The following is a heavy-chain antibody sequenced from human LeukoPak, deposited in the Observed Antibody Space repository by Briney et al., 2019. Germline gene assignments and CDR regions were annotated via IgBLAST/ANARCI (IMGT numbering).Heavy chain of an antibody. CDR1: GYTFTSYY. CDR3: ARAVCSGGSCYTRNWFDP. D-gene: IGHD2-15*01. V-gene: IGHV1-46*01. J-gene: IGHJ5*02. CDR2: INPSGGST. Sequence: ASVKVSCKASGYTFTSYYMHWVRQAPGQGLEWMGIINPSGGSTSYAQKFQGRVTMTRDTSTSTIYMELSSLRSEDTAVYYCARAVCSGGSCYTRNWFDPWGQGTLVSVSS.